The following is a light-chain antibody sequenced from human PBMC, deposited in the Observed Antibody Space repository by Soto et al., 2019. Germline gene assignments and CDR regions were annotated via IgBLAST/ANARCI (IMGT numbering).Light chain of an antibody. CDR2: GAS. V-gene: IGKV3-20*01. J-gene: IGKJ2*01. CDR3: QQYGGSPPMYT. CDR1: QIVSSNY. Sequence: EIVLTQSPGTLSLSPGESATLSCRASQIVSSNYLAWYQQKPGQSPRLLIYGASSRATGIPDRFSGSESGTDFSLTISILEPEDFAVYYCQQYGGSPPMYTFGQGTKLEIQ.